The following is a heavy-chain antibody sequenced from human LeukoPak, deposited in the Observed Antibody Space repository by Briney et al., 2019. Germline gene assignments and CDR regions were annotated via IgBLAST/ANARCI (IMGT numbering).Heavy chain of an antibody. V-gene: IGHV1-18*01. J-gene: IGHJ4*02. Sequence: ASVKVSCKASGYTFTSYGISRVRQAPGQGLEWMGWISAYNGNTNYAQKLQGRVTMTTDTSTSTAYMELRSLRSDDTAVYYCARNFPTYSSSSGVDYWGQGTLVTVSS. CDR1: GYTFTSYG. CDR3: ARNFPTYSSSSGVDY. D-gene: IGHD6-6*01. CDR2: ISAYNGNT.